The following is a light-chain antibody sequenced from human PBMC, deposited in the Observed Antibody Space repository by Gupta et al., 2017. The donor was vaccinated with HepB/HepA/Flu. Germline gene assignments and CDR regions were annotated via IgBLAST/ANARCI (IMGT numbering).Light chain of an antibody. CDR2: GDN. V-gene: IGLV1-40*01. CDR1: SSNIGAGYD. J-gene: IGLJ1*01. CDR3: QSYDSSLSGFV. Sequence: QSVLTPPPSVSGAPGQRVTISFTGSSSNIGAGYDVHWYQQLPGTAPKLLIYGDNNRPSGVPDRFSGSKSGTSASLVITGLQAEDEADYYCQSYDSSLSGFVFGTGTKVTVL.